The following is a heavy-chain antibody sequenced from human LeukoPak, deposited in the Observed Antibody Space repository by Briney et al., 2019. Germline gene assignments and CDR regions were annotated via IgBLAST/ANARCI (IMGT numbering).Heavy chain of an antibody. J-gene: IGHJ4*02. V-gene: IGHV3-23*01. CDR2: ISGSGGST. CDR3: AKKGHYYGSSGYYPFDY. Sequence: GGSLRLSCAASGFTFSSYAMSWVRQAPGKGLEWVSAISGSGGSTYYADSVKGRFTISRDNSKNTLYLQMNSLRAEDTAVYYCAKKGHYYGSSGYYPFDYWGQGTLVTVSS. CDR1: GFTFSSYA. D-gene: IGHD3-22*01.